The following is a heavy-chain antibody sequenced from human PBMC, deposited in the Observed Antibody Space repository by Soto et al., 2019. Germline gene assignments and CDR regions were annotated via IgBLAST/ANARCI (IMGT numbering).Heavy chain of an antibody. Sequence: PSEPLSHTCTVSGGSISSGNYYRSWKRQPPGKGLEWIGYFYYSGITNYNPSLKNRVTISVDTSKNQFSLNLSSVTTADTAVEYCAVPPPWEPRPSQHWGQDTLVPVSS. J-gene: IGHJ1*01. CDR2: FYYSGIT. D-gene: IGHD1-26*01. CDR3: AVPPPWEPRPSQH. CDR1: GGSISSGNYY. V-gene: IGHV4-61*01.